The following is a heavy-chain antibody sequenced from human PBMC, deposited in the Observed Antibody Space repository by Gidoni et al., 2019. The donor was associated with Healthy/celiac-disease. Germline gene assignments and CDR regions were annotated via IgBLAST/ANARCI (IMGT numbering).Heavy chain of an antibody. CDR1: GYTFTSYD. CDR2: MNPNSGNT. V-gene: IGHV1-8*01. D-gene: IGHD3-22*01. Sequence: QVQLVQSGAEVKKPGASVKVSCKASGYTFTSYDINWVRQATGQGLEWMGWMNPNSGNTGNAQKFQGRVTMTRNTSISTAYMELSSLRSEDTAVYYCARGAYYYDSSGSLGWFDPWGQGTLVTVSS. J-gene: IGHJ5*02. CDR3: ARGAYYYDSSGSLGWFDP.